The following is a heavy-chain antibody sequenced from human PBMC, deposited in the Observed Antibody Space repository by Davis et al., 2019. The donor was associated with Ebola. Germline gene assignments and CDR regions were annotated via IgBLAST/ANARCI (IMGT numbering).Heavy chain of an antibody. D-gene: IGHD1-26*01. Sequence: GESLKISCVASGFTFSSYWMHWVRQAPGKGLVWVSRINSDGSSTNYADSVKGRFTISRDNAKNTLYLQMNSLRAEDTAFYYCARAGQLGSYYVIPGYYYGMDVWGQGTTVTVSS. CDR2: INSDGSST. CDR1: GFTFSSYW. CDR3: ARAGQLGSYYVIPGYYYGMDV. V-gene: IGHV3-74*01. J-gene: IGHJ6*02.